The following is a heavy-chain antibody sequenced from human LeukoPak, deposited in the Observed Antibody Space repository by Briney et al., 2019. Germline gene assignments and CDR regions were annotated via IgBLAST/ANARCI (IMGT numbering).Heavy chain of an antibody. J-gene: IGHJ6*03. CDR1: GFSLSTSGMC. CDR3: ARSIAAAVNYYMDV. D-gene: IGHD6-13*01. V-gene: IGHV2-70*11. CDR2: IDWDDDK. Sequence: SGPALVKPTQTLTLTCTFSGFSLSTSGMCVSWIRQPPGKALEWLARIDWDDDKYYSTSLKTRLTISKDTSKNQVVLTMTNMDPVDTATYYCARSIAAAVNYYMDVWGKGTTVTVSS.